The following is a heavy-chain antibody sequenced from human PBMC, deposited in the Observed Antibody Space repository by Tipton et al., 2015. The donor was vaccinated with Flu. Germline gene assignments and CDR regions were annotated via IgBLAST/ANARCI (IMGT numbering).Heavy chain of an antibody. CDR1: GGSFSGYY. CDR2: INHSGST. Sequence: LRLSCAVYGGSFSGYYWSWIRQPPGKGLEWIGEINHSGSTNYNPSLKSRVTISVDTSKNQFSLKLSSVTAADTAVYYCARDDRVVVVPAAMGFLYGMDVWDQGP. D-gene: IGHD2-2*01. J-gene: IGHJ6*02. V-gene: IGHV4-34*01. CDR3: ARDDRVVVVPAAMGFLYGMDV.